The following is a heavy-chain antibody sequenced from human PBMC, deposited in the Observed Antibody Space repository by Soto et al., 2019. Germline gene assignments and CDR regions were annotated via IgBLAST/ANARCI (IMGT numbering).Heavy chain of an antibody. CDR3: ARWWTGYYFDY. Sequence: GGSLRLSCAASGFTVSSNYMSWVRQAPGKGLEWVSVIYSGGSTYYADSVKGRFTISRDNSKNTLYPQMNSLRAEDTAVYYCARWWTGYYFDYWGQGTLVTVSS. V-gene: IGHV3-53*01. J-gene: IGHJ4*02. CDR1: GFTVSSNY. CDR2: IYSGGST. D-gene: IGHD2-15*01.